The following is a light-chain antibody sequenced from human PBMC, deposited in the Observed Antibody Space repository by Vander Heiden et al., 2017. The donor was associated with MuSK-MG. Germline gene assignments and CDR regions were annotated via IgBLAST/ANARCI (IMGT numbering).Light chain of an antibody. CDR3: LHDGSSPLT. CDR2: GAS. Sequence: DIVLTQSPRTLSLSPGEGATIYCRASQSVSSSYIAWYHQKPGQSPRLLMYGASNRATGIPDRFSGSGSGTDFTLTISRLEPEDFAVYYCLHDGSSPLTFGGGTRVEIK. CDR1: QSVSSSY. V-gene: IGKV3-20*01. J-gene: IGKJ4*01.